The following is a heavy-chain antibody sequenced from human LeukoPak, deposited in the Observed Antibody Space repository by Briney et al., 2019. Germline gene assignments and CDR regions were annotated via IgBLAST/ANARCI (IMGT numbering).Heavy chain of an antibody. CDR3: AKDNDILTGYYNLFDY. D-gene: IGHD3-9*01. CDR2: VSGSGDNS. J-gene: IGHJ4*02. CDR1: GFTFNNYA. V-gene: IGHV3-23*01. Sequence: GGSLRLSCAASGFTFNNYAMTWVRQAPGKGLEWVSTVSGSGDNSHYADSVKGRFTISRDNSKNTLYLQMNSLRAEDTAVYYCAKDNDILTGYYNLFDYWGQGTLVTVSS.